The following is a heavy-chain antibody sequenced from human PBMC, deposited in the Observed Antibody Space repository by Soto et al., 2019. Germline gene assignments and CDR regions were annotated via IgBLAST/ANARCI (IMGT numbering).Heavy chain of an antibody. V-gene: IGHV3-30-3*01. Sequence: QVQLVESGGGVVQPGRSLRVSYAASGFTFSHYAMHWVRRALGTGLERVAVVSYDGTKQFYADSVKGRFTISRDSPKSTLYLQLNNLRDEDTAVYYCARDRVCYYDSSGYYNFDFWGQGTLVTVSS. CDR2: VSYDGTKQ. CDR1: GFTFSHYA. D-gene: IGHD3-22*01. CDR3: ARDRVCYYDSSGYYNFDF. J-gene: IGHJ4*02.